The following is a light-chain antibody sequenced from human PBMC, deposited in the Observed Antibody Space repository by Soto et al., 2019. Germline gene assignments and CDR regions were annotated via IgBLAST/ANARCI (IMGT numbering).Light chain of an antibody. V-gene: IGKV1-33*01. J-gene: IGKJ5*01. CDR3: QQYDNLPIT. Sequence: DIQMTQSPSSLSASVGDRVTITCQASQDISNYLNWYQQKPGKAPKLLIYDASNLETGVPSRFSGSGSGTEFTFTISSLQPEDIATYYGQQYDNLPITFGQGTRLEIK. CDR1: QDISNY. CDR2: DAS.